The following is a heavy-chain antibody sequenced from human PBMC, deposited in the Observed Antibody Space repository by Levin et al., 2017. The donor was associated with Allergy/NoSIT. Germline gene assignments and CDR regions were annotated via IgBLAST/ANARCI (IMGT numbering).Heavy chain of an antibody. CDR1: GFTFSSYW. Sequence: ASVKVSCVASGFTFSSYWMHWVRQAPGSGLVWVSQINTDETITTYADSVKGRFTTSRDNAKNTLYLQMNSLRDEDTAVYYCARVRTGYSDYWGQGSLVTVSS. V-gene: IGHV3-74*01. D-gene: IGHD3-9*01. CDR2: INTDETIT. J-gene: IGHJ4*02. CDR3: ARVRTGYSDY.